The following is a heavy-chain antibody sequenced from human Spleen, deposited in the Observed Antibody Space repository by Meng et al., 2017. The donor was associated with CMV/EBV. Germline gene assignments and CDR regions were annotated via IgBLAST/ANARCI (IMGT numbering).Heavy chain of an antibody. V-gene: IGHV1-69*10. CDR2: IIPILGTA. D-gene: IGHD6-13*01. J-gene: IGHJ6*02. CDR3: ARTFSSSWRVGYGMDV. CDR1: GGTFSSYA. Sequence: SVKVSCKASGGTFSSYAISWVRQAPGQGLEWMGGIIPILGTANYAQKFQGRVTISADKSTSTAYMELSSLRSEDTAVYYCARTFSSSWRVGYGMDVWGQGTTVTVSS.